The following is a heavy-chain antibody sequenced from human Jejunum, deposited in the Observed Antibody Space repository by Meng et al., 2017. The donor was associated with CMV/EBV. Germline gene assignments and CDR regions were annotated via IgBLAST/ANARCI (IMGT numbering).Heavy chain of an antibody. Sequence: SYEMNWVRQAPGKWLEWVAYIGTSGGTMSYADSVKGRFTISRDNTKNSLYLQMDSLRAEDTAVYYCARDDCSSTSCYSKNVFDIWGQGTRVTVSS. CDR1: SYE. J-gene: IGHJ3*02. CDR2: IGTSGGTM. V-gene: IGHV3-48*03. CDR3: ARDDCSSTSCYSKNVFDI. D-gene: IGHD2-2*02.